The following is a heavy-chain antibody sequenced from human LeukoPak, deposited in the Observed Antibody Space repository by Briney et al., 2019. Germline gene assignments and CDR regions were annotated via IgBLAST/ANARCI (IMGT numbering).Heavy chain of an antibody. J-gene: IGHJ5*02. CDR1: GGSISSSSYF. Sequence: SETLSLTCTVSGGSISSSSYFWGWIRQPPEKGLEWIGSIYYSGSSYYNPSLKGRVTISVDTSKNQFSLKLSSVTAADTAVYYCAATGYSSSWATYNWFDPWGQGTLVTVSS. CDR2: IYYSGSS. V-gene: IGHV4-39*01. D-gene: IGHD6-13*01. CDR3: AATGYSSSWATYNWFDP.